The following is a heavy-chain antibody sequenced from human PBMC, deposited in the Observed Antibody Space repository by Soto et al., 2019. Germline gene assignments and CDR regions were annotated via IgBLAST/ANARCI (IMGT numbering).Heavy chain of an antibody. J-gene: IGHJ4*02. V-gene: IGHV4-59*08. Sequence: PSETLSLTCTVSGGSISSYYWSWIRQPPGKGLEWIGYIYYSGSTNYNPSLKSRVTISVDTSKNQFSLKLSSVTAADTAVYYCARSGLRPPRFYFDYWGQGTLVTVSS. CDR3: ARSGLRPPRFYFDY. CDR1: GGSISSYY. D-gene: IGHD1-26*01. CDR2: IYYSGST.